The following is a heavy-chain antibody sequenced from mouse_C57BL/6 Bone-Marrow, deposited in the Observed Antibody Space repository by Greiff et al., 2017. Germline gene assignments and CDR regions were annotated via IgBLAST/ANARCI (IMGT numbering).Heavy chain of an antibody. J-gene: IGHJ2*01. V-gene: IGHV1-50*01. CDR1: GYTFTSYW. D-gene: IGHD4-1*01. Sequence: QVQLQQPGAELVKPGASVKLSCKASGYTFTSYWMQWVKQRPGQGLEWIGEIDPSDSYTNYNQKFKGKATLTVDTSSSTAYMQLSSLTSEDSAVYYCAANLFDYWGQGTTLTVSS. CDR2: IDPSDSYT. CDR3: AANLFDY.